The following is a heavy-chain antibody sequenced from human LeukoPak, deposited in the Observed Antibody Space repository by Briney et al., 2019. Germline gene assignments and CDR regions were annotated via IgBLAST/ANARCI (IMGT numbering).Heavy chain of an antibody. Sequence: ASVKVSCKASGGTFSSYATSWVRQAPGQGLEWMGRIIPILGIANYAQKFQGRVTITADKSTSTAYMELSSLRSEDTAVYYCARGGNEGYCSSTSCESAQRYFDYWGQGTLVTVSS. D-gene: IGHD2-2*01. V-gene: IGHV1-69*04. J-gene: IGHJ4*02. CDR3: ARGGNEGYCSSTSCESAQRYFDY. CDR2: IIPILGIA. CDR1: GGTFSSYA.